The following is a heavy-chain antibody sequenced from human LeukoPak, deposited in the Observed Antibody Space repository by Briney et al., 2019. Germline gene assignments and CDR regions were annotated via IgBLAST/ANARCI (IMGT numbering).Heavy chain of an antibody. J-gene: IGHJ3*02. Sequence: GGSLRVSCAASGFPFSSYGMHWVRQAPGKRLEWVAFIRYDGSNKYYADSVKGRFTISRDNSKNTLYLQMNSLRAEDTAVYYCAKGRFDIWGQGTMVTVSS. CDR3: AKGRFDI. CDR1: GFPFSSYG. V-gene: IGHV3-30*02. CDR2: IRYDGSNK.